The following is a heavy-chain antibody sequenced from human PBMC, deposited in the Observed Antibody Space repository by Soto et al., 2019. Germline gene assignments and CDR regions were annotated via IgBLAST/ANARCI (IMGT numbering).Heavy chain of an antibody. J-gene: IGHJ4*02. Sequence: EVQLLESGGGLVQPGGSLKLSCAASGFTFSSNSMSWVRQAPGKGLELVSGISGRGGSTYYANSVKGRFTISRDNSENMLYLQIYSLRAEDTAVYFCAKSRGDSWTTYYFDYWGQGTLITVSS. CDR2: ISGRGGST. CDR3: AKSRGDSWTTYYFDY. D-gene: IGHD4-4*01. V-gene: IGHV3-23*01. CDR1: GFTFSSNS.